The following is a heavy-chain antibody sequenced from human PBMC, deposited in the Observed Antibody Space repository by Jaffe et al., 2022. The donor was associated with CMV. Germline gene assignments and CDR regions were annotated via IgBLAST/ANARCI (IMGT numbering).Heavy chain of an antibody. CDR3: AKSRGVLTGYFYWYFDL. CDR1: GITFSNYA. V-gene: IGHV3-23*04. CDR2: ISGSGGVT. Sequence: EMQLVESGGGLVQPGGSLRLSCAASGITFSNYAMSWVRQAPGKGLEWVSGISGSGGVTYYADSVKGRFTISRDNSMDTLYLHTDSLRVEDTAVYYCAKSRGVLTGYFYWYFDLWGRGTLVTVSS. J-gene: IGHJ2*01. D-gene: IGHD3-9*01.